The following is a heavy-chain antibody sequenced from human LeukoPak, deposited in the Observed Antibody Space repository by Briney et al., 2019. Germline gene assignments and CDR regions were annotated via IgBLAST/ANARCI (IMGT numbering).Heavy chain of an antibody. D-gene: IGHD3-22*01. V-gene: IGHV1-2*02. Sequence: ASVKVSCKASGYTFTGHYLHWVRQAPRQGPEWMGWINPNSGATYYLQKFQGRITMTRDPSISTAYMELNRLISDDTAVYYCARVVEVGVPGFQNWGQGTLVTVSS. CDR3: ARVVEVGVPGFQN. CDR2: INPNSGAT. CDR1: GYTFTGHY. J-gene: IGHJ1*01.